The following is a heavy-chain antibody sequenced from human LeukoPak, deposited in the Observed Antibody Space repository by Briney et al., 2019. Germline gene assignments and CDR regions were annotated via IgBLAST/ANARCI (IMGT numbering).Heavy chain of an antibody. CDR3: AKGTMVLAAYYYGTDV. J-gene: IGHJ6*02. V-gene: IGHV3-21*06. CDR2: ISFSSTHI. D-gene: IGHD4/OR15-4a*01. Sequence: GGSLRLSCAASGFTFSNYDMGWVRQAPGKGLEWVSSISFSSTHIYYADSIQGRFTISRDNAENSLYLQMNSLRAEDTAVYYCAKGTMVLAAYYYGTDVWGQGTTVTVSS. CDR1: GFTFSNYD.